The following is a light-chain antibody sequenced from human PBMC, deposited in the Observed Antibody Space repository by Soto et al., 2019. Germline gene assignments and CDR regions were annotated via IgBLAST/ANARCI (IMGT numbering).Light chain of an antibody. V-gene: IGLV2-23*01. Sequence: QSALTQPASVSGSPGQSITISCTGTSSDAGNYNLVSWYQQHPGKAPKLMIYEGSKRPSGVSNHFSGSKSGNTASLTISGLQAEDEADYYCCSYAGSPWVFGGGTKLTVL. CDR1: SSDAGNYNL. CDR3: CSYAGSPWV. CDR2: EGS. J-gene: IGLJ3*02.